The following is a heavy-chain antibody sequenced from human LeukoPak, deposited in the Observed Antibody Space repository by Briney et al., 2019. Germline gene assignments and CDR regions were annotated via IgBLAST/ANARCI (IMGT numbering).Heavy chain of an antibody. CDR3: ARSGNYFDY. CDR2: ISTSSSST. J-gene: IGHJ4*02. CDR1: GFTFSNYY. Sequence: GGSLRLSCAASGFTFSNYYMSWIRQAPGKGLEWVSYISTSSSSTNYADSVKGRFTISRDNARNSLYLQMNNLRAEDTAVYYCARSGNYFDYCGQGTLVTVSS. V-gene: IGHV3-11*06.